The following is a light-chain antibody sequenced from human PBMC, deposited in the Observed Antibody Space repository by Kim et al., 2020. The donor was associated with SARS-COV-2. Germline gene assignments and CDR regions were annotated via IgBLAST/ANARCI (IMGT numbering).Light chain of an antibody. CDR1: GSDIGYRNF. CDR2: DVT. J-gene: IGLJ2*01. V-gene: IGLV2-14*03. Sequence: QSALTQPGSVSGSPGQPITISCTGTGSDIGYRNFVSWYQQHPGKAPRLMIYDVTNRPSGVSHRFSGSKSGNTASLAISGLQTEDEAAYYCSSYTNSGTVVFGGGTQLTVL. CDR3: SSYTNSGTVV.